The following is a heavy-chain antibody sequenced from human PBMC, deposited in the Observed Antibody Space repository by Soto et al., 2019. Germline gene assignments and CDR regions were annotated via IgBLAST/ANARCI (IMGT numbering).Heavy chain of an antibody. Sequence: PVGSLRLSCAASGFTFSSYAMTWFRQAPGKGLEWVSGVSGTGGSAYYAASVKGRFTISRDKSTNTLYLHMNSLRAEDTAVYYCARGSAYSDYDLEYWGQGTLVTVS. D-gene: IGHD4-17*01. CDR2: VSGTGGSA. CDR1: GFTFSSYA. J-gene: IGHJ4*02. CDR3: ARGSAYSDYDLEY. V-gene: IGHV3-23*01.